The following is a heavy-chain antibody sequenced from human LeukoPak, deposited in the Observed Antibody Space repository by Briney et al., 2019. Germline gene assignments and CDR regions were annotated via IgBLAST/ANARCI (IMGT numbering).Heavy chain of an antibody. CDR3: ARRYSSGWYSGYYFDY. Sequence: SETLSLTCTVSGGSISSYYWSWIRQPPGKGLEWIGYIYYSGSTNYNPSLKSRVTISVDTSKNQFSLKLSSVTAADTAVYYCARRYSSGWYSGYYFDYWGQGTLVTVSS. V-gene: IGHV4-59*01. J-gene: IGHJ4*02. CDR2: IYYSGST. D-gene: IGHD6-19*01. CDR1: GGSISSYY.